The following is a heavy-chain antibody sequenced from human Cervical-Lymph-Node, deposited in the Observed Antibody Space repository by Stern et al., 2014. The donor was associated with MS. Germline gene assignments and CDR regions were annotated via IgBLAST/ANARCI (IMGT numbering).Heavy chain of an antibody. CDR3: AREAYTSGSDY. CDR2: ISTYNGNA. V-gene: IGHV1-18*01. Sequence: VHLVESGAEVKKPGASVKVSCKTSGYTFSSYGISWVRQAPGQGLEWMGWISTYNGNANYAQKLHGRVTVTTDTSTTTVYMELRSLRSDDTAVYYCAREAYTSGSDYWGQGTLVTVSS. D-gene: IGHD6-19*01. CDR1: GYTFSSYG. J-gene: IGHJ4*02.